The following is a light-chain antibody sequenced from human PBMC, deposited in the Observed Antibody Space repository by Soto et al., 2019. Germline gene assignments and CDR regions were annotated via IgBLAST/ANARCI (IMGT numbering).Light chain of an antibody. CDR2: GNS. V-gene: IGLV1-40*01. J-gene: IGLJ2*01. Sequence: QSVLTQPPSVSGAPGQRVTISCTGSSSNIGAGYDVHWYQQLPGTAPKLLIYGNSNRPSGVPDRFSGSKSGTSASLAITGLQAEDEADYYCQSYDSSLSGKDVVFGGGTKVTVL. CDR3: QSYDSSLSGKDVV. CDR1: SSNIGAGYD.